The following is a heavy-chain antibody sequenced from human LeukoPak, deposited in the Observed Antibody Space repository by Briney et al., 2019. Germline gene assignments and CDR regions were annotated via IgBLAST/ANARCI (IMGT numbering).Heavy chain of an antibody. CDR1: GGSFSGYY. CDR3: ARARYYRFDY. J-gene: IGHJ4*02. D-gene: IGHD3-22*01. Sequence: SETLSLTCAVYGGSFSGYYWSWIRQPPGKGLEWIGEINHSGSTNYNPSLKSRVTISVDTSKNQFFLKLSSVTAADTAVYYCARARYYRFDYWGQGTLVTVSS. CDR2: INHSGST. V-gene: IGHV4-34*01.